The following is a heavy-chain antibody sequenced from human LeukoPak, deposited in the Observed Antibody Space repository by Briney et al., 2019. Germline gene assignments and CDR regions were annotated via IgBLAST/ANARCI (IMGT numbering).Heavy chain of an antibody. J-gene: IGHJ2*01. V-gene: IGHV3-30*03. D-gene: IGHD3-16*01. CDR2: IGDTGRAK. Sequence: GGSLRLSCVASGFTFSRHGMHWVRQAQGKGLEWVAVIGDTGRAKYYADSVEGRFTASRDNFKNTLYLEMNSLRYDDTALYYCAREAAWGNWYFDHWGRGTLVTVSS. CDR1: GFTFSRHG. CDR3: AREAAWGNWYFDH.